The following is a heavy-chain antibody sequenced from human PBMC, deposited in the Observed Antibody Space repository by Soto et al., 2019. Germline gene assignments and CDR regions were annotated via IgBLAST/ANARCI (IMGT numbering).Heavy chain of an antibody. CDR3: ARRRMGNDY. J-gene: IGHJ4*02. Sequence: QVQLQESGPGLVKPSETLSLTCAVSGYSISSGYYWGWIRQSPGKGLEWIGSIYHSGSTYYNPSLKSRVIISVDTSKNQFSLKLSSVTAADTAVYYCARRRMGNDYWGQGTLVTVSS. CDR2: IYHSGST. D-gene: IGHD3-16*01. V-gene: IGHV4-38-2*01. CDR1: GYSISSGYY.